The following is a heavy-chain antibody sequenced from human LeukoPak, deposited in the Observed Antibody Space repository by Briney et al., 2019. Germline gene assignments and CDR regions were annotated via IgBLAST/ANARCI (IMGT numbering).Heavy chain of an antibody. Sequence: GRSLRLSCAASGFTFSSYGMHWVRQAPGKGLEWVAVISYDGSNKYYADSVKGRFTISRDNSKNTLYLQMNSLRAEDTAVYYCAKGLIAARLTPSDYWGQGTLVTVSS. D-gene: IGHD6-6*01. CDR2: ISYDGSNK. CDR3: AKGLIAARLTPSDY. V-gene: IGHV3-30*18. J-gene: IGHJ4*02. CDR1: GFTFSSYG.